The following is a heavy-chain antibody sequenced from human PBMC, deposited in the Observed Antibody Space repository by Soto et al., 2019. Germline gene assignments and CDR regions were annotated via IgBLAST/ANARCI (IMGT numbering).Heavy chain of an antibody. D-gene: IGHD2-15*01. CDR1: GDSIRSYY. CDR2: ISYTGST. J-gene: IGHJ6*02. CDR3: AGEGVAAPYYYYGMDV. V-gene: IGHV4-59*01. Sequence: SETLSLTCTVSGDSIRSYYWSWIRQPPGKGLEWIGYISYTGSTHYNPSLKSRVTISADTSKNQFSLKLSSVTTADTALYYCAGEGVAAPYYYYGMDVWGQGSTVTVSS.